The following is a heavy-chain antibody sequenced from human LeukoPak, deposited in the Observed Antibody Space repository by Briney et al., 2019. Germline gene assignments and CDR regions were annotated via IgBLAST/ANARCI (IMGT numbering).Heavy chain of an antibody. D-gene: IGHD7-27*01. V-gene: IGHV3-7*01. J-gene: IGHJ4*02. Sequence: PGGSLRLSCAASGLSFSTYWMTWVRQAPGKGLEWVANIKQDGSEKYYVDSVKGRFTISKDNAMNSLYLQMNSLRAEDTAVYYCARPAGWGSLDYWGQGTLVTVSS. CDR3: ARPAGWGSLDY. CDR2: IKQDGSEK. CDR1: GLSFSTYW.